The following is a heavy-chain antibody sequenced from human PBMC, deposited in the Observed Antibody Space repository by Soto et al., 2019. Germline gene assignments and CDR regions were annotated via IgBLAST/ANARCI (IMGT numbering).Heavy chain of an antibody. D-gene: IGHD6-13*01. Sequence: QVQLVESGGGVVQPGRSLRLSCAASGFTFSSYGMHWVRQAPGKGLEWVAVIWYDGSNKYYADSVKGRFTISRDNSKNTLYLQMNSLRAEDTAVYYCARERAAARYYYYGMDVWGQGTTVTVSS. CDR3: ARERAAARYYYYGMDV. J-gene: IGHJ6*02. CDR1: GFTFSSYG. V-gene: IGHV3-33*01. CDR2: IWYDGSNK.